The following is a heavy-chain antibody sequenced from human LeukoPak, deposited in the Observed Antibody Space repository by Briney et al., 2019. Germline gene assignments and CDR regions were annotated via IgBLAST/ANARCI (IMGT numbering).Heavy chain of an antibody. V-gene: IGHV3-23*01. CDR1: GFTFSSSA. Sequence: GGSLRLSCAASGFTFSSSAMSWVRQAPGKGLEWVSSISSSGGSTHYADSVKGRFTVSRDNSKNTLYLQMNSLRGEDTAVYYCEKDPRGIAASGDYWGQGTLVTVSS. J-gene: IGHJ4*02. CDR3: EKDPRGIAASGDY. D-gene: IGHD6-13*01. CDR2: ISSSGGST.